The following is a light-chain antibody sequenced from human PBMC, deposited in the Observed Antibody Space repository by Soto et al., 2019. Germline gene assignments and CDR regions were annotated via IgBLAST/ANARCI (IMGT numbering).Light chain of an antibody. CDR3: SSYTTSRTWV. J-gene: IGLJ3*02. CDR2: DVT. Sequence: QSALTQPASVSGSPGQSITISCTGTSSDVGGYNYVSWYQQHPGKAPNLMIYDVTNRPSGVSSRFSGSKSGNTASLTISGLQAEDEAGYYCSSYTTSRTWVFGGGTKLTVL. CDR1: SSDVGGYNY. V-gene: IGLV2-14*01.